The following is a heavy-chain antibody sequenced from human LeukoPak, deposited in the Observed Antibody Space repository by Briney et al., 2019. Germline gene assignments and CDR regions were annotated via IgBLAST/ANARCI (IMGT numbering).Heavy chain of an antibody. CDR2: ISYTVST. CDR3: ARRGYSYETYYFDY. D-gene: IGHD5-18*01. CDR1: GGSISSYY. J-gene: IGHJ4*02. V-gene: IGHV4-59*08. Sequence: SETLSLTCTVSGGSISSYYWSWIRQPPGKGLEWIGHISYTVSTNYNPSLKSRVTISIDTSKNQFSLKLSSVTAADTAVYYCARRGYSYETYYFDYWGQGALVTVSS.